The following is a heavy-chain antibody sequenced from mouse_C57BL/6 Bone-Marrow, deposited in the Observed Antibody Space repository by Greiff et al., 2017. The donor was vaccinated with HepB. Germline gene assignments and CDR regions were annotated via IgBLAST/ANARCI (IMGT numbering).Heavy chain of an antibody. J-gene: IGHJ2*01. CDR2: INPGSGGT. D-gene: IGHD2-1*01. CDR1: GYAFTNYL. Sequence: VQLQQSGAELVRPGTSVKVSCKASGYAFTNYLIEWVNQRPGQGLEWIGVINPGSGGTNYNEKFKGKATLTADKSSSTAYMQLSSLTSEDSAVYFCAKSGGNHFDYWGQGTTLTVSS. CDR3: AKSGGNHFDY. V-gene: IGHV1-54*01.